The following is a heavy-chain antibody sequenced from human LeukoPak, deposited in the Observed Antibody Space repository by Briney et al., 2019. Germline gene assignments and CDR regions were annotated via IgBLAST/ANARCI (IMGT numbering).Heavy chain of an antibody. CDR3: ARGSPAAV. CDR2: INTDGSTT. J-gene: IGHJ4*02. CDR1: GFTFSSYW. D-gene: IGHD6-25*01. V-gene: IGHV3-74*01. Sequence: GGSLRLSCAASGFTFSSYWMHWVRQAPGQGLVWVSRINTDGSTTNYADSVKGRFTISRDNAENTLYLQMNSLRAEDTAVYYCARGSPAAVWGQGALVTVSS.